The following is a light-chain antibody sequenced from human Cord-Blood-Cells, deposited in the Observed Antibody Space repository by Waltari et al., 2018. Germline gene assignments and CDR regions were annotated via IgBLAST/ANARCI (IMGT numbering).Light chain of an antibody. CDR2: WAS. V-gene: IGKV4-1*01. Sequence: DIVMTQSPDSLALSLGERATINCKYSQSVLYSSNNKNYLAWYQQKTGQPPKLLIYWASTRESGVPDRFSGSGSVTDFTLTISSLQAEDVSVYYCQQYYSTPRTFGQGTKVEIK. CDR1: QSVLYSSNNKNY. CDR3: QQYYSTPRT. J-gene: IGKJ1*01.